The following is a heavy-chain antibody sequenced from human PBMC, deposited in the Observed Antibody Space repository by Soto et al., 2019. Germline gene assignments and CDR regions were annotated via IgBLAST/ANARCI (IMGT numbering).Heavy chain of an antibody. J-gene: IGHJ6*02. Sequence: SVKVSGKASGVTFSSYAISWVRQAPGQGLEWMGGIIPTFGTANYAQKFQGRVTITADESTSTAYMELSSLRSEDTAVYYCARPILRYIYYYGMDVWGQGTTVTVSS. CDR2: IIPTFGTA. V-gene: IGHV1-69*13. D-gene: IGHD3-9*01. CDR3: ARPILRYIYYYGMDV. CDR1: GVTFSSYA.